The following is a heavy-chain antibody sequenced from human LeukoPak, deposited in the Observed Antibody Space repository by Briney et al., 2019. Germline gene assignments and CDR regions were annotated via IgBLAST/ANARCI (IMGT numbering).Heavy chain of an antibody. CDR1: GGTFSSYA. Sequence: ASVKVSCKASGGTFSSYAISWVRQAPGQGLEWMGGIIPIFGTANYAQKFQGRVTTTADESTSTAYMELSSLRSEDTAVYYCATEHTIFGVVTKNWFDPWGQGTLVTVSS. CDR2: IIPIFGTA. V-gene: IGHV1-69*13. CDR3: ATEHTIFGVVTKNWFDP. D-gene: IGHD3-3*01. J-gene: IGHJ5*02.